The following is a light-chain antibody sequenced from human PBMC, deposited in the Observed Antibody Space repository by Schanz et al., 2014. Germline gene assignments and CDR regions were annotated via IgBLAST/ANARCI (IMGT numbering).Light chain of an antibody. CDR2: STN. Sequence: QSVLTQPPSVSGAPGQRVTISCTGSSSNIGTNTVIWYQQLPGTAPKLLIHSTNQRPSGVPDRFSGSKSGNTASLTISGLQAEDEADYYCQSYDSSLSHWVFGGGTKLTVL. V-gene: IGLV1-40*01. CDR3: QSYDSSLSHWV. J-gene: IGLJ3*02. CDR1: SSNIGTNT.